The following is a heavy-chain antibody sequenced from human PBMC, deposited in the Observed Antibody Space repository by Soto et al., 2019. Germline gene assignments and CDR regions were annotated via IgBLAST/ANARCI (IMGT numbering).Heavy chain of an antibody. Sequence: QVQLVQSGAEVKKPGSSVKVSCKASGGTFSSYTISWVRQAPGQGLEWMGRIIPILGIANYAQKFQGRVTITADKSTSTAYMELSSLRSEDTAVYYCARDNKTNEGVLLWFGEDFDLWGRGTLVTVSS. V-gene: IGHV1-69*08. J-gene: IGHJ2*01. CDR2: IIPILGIA. CDR1: GGTFSSYT. D-gene: IGHD3-10*01. CDR3: ARDNKTNEGVLLWFGEDFDL.